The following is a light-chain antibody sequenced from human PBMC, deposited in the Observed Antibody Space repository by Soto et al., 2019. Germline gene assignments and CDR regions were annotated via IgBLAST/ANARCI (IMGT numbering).Light chain of an antibody. CDR1: QSVSSNY. J-gene: IGKJ1*01. V-gene: IGKV3-20*01. CDR3: QQYGSSPRT. Sequence: DIVLTQSPGTLSLSPGERATLSCRTSQSVSSNYLAWYQQKPGQAPRLLIYGASSRATGIPDRFSGSGSWTYFTLTISTLELEDFAVYYCQQYGSSPRTFGQGTKVEIK. CDR2: GAS.